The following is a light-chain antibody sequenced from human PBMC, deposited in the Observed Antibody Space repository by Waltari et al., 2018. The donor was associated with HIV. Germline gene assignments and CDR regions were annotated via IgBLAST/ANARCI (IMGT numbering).Light chain of an antibody. CDR1: SSNIGRNY. V-gene: IGLV1-47*01. CDR2: RNN. CDR3: AAWDDSLSGLYV. J-gene: IGLJ1*01. Sequence: QSVLTQPPSASGTPGQRVTISCSGSSSNIGRNYVCWYQQLPGPAPKLLIYRNNGRRAGVPDRLSGSKSGASASLAISGLRSEDEADYYCAAWDDSLSGLYVFGTGTKVTVL.